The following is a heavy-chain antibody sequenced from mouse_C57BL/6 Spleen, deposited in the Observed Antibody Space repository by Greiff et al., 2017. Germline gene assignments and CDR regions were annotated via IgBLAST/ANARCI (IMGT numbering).Heavy chain of an antibody. CDR2: IDPSDSYT. V-gene: IGHV1-69*01. D-gene: IGHD1-1*01. J-gene: IGHJ4*01. Sequence: QVQLQQPGAELVMPGASVKLSCKASGYTFTSYWMHWVKQRPGQGLEWIGEIDPSDSYTNYNQKFKGKSTLTVDKSSSTASMQLSSLTSEDSAVYYCARWILRTRAMDYWGQGTSVTVSS. CDR3: ARWILRTRAMDY. CDR1: GYTFTSYW.